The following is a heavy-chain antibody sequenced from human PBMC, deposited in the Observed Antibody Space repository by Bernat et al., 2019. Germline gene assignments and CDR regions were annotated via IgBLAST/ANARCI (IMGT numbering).Heavy chain of an antibody. V-gene: IGHV5-51*01. Sequence: EVQLVQSGAEVKKPGESLKISCKGSGYSFTSYWIGRVRQMPGKGLEWMGIIYPGDSDTRYSPSFQGQVTISADKSISTAYLQWSSLKASDTAMYYCAGGVEMARSGRDALDIWGQGTMVTVSS. D-gene: IGHD5-24*01. CDR2: IYPGDSDT. CDR1: GYSFTSYW. J-gene: IGHJ3*02. CDR3: AGGVEMARSGRDALDI.